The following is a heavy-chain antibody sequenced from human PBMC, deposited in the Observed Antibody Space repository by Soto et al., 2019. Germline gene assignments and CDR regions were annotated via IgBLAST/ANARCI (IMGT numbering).Heavy chain of an antibody. J-gene: IGHJ6*02. D-gene: IGHD2-2*01. Sequence: SETLSLTCTVSGGSISSGGYYWSWIRQHPGKGLEWIGYIYYSGSTYYNPSLKSRVTISVDTSKNQFSLKLSSVTAADTAVYYCARDVRYCSSTSCYSAYYYGMDVWGQGTTVTVSS. CDR3: ARDVRYCSSTSCYSAYYYGMDV. V-gene: IGHV4-31*03. CDR2: IYYSGST. CDR1: GGSISSGGYY.